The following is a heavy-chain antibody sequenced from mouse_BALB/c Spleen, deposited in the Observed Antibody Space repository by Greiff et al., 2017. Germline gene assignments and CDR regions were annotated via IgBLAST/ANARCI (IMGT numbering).Heavy chain of an antibody. Sequence: EVKLMESGGGLVKPGGSLKLSCAASGFAFSSYDMSWVRQTPEKRLEWVAYISSGGGSTYYPDTVKGRFTISRDNAKNTLYLQMSSLKSEDTAMYYCARHGGYGSSYRYWYFDVWGAGTTVTVSS. J-gene: IGHJ1*01. CDR1: GFAFSSYD. CDR3: ARHGGYGSSYRYWYFDV. V-gene: IGHV5-12-1*01. CDR2: ISSGGGST. D-gene: IGHD1-1*01.